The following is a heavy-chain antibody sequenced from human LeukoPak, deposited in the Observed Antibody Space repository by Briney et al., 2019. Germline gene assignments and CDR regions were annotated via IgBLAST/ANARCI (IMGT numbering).Heavy chain of an antibody. CDR2: IKQDGSDK. D-gene: IGHD4-23*01. CDR3: ASGGSDY. Sequence: GGSLRLSCAASGFTFSAYWMSWVRQAPGKGLEWVANIKQDGSDKFYADSMKGRFTISRDNAKNSVYLQMNSLRAEDTAVYYCASGGSDYWGQGTLVTVSS. CDR1: GFTFSAYW. V-gene: IGHV3-7*01. J-gene: IGHJ4*02.